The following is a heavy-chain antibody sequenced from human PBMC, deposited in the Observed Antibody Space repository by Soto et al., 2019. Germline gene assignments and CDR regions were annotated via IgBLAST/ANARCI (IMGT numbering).Heavy chain of an antibody. J-gene: IGHJ6*02. Sequence: GGSLRLSCAASGFTFSSYAMSWVRQAPGKGLEWVSAISGSGGSTYYADSVKGRFTISRDNSKNTLYLQMNSLRAEDTAVYYCATTTTSAPFYYYYGMDVWGQGTTVTVSS. CDR2: ISGSGGST. CDR3: ATTTTSAPFYYYYGMDV. CDR1: GFTFSSYA. V-gene: IGHV3-23*01. D-gene: IGHD4-17*01.